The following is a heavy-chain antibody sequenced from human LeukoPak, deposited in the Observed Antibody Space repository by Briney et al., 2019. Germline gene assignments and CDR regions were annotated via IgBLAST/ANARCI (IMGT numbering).Heavy chain of an antibody. V-gene: IGHV1-24*01. CDR1: GYTLTVFS. D-gene: IGHD3-9*01. J-gene: IGHJ4*02. Sequence: GASVKVSCKVSGYTLTVFSMYWGRQAPGKGLGWMWGFDPEDGETIDAQKFQGRLTMTEATSTDTAYMELSILRSEDTAVYYCASTPLYYDILTGVAFDYWGQGTLVTVS. CDR3: ASTPLYYDILTGVAFDY. CDR2: FDPEDGET.